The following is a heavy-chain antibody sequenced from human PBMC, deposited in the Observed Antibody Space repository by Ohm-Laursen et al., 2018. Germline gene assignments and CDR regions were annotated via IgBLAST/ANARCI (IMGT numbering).Heavy chain of an antibody. CDR3: ATYDYRDFDI. V-gene: IGHV3-48*01. CDR1: GFTFSDHS. CDR2: ISNVVSVT. J-gene: IGHJ3*02. Sequence: SLRLSCSASGFTFSDHSMNWVRQAPGKGLEWISYISNVVSVTWYADSVKGRFTVSRDNAKNSLYLQMNSLRAEDTALYYCATYDYRDFDIWGQGTMVTVSS. D-gene: IGHD4-11*01.